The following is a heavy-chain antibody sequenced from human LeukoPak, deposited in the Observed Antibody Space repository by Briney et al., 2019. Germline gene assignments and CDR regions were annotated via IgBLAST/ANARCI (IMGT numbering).Heavy chain of an antibody. J-gene: IGHJ6*02. CDR1: GASIGLYY. D-gene: IGHD6-19*01. CDR3: ARVRAVPHYYYGMDV. V-gene: IGHV4-4*07. CDR2: IYTSGTS. Sequence: PSETLSLTCTVSGASIGLYYWSWIRQPAGKGLEWIGRIYTSGTSNYSPSLKSRVTMSLDLSKNQLSLKLNSVTAADTAVYYCARVRAVPHYYYGMDVWGQGTTVTVSS.